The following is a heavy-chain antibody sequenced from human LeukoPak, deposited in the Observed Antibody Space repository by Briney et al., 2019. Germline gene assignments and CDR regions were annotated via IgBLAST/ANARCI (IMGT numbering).Heavy chain of an antibody. CDR1: GFPFSSYA. Sequence: SGGSLSLSCAASGFPFSSYAMSGLREAPEKGREGVSTISGIGGDTYYAHSVRGRFTSSRDDSKNTLYLQMNSLRAEDTALYYCAKYFSTTSSRNFDSWGQGILGSVSS. J-gene: IGHJ4*02. V-gene: IGHV3-23*01. CDR2: ISGIGGDT. D-gene: IGHD1-14*01. CDR3: AKYFSTTSSRNFDS.